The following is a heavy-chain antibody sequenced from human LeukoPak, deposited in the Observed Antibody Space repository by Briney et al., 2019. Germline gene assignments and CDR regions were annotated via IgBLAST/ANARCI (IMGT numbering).Heavy chain of an antibody. D-gene: IGHD4-17*01. CDR2: LKSKTDGGTT. V-gene: IGHV3-15*01. CDR1: GFTFSNAW. J-gene: IGHJ3*02. CDR3: TTFAYGDYPDALDI. Sequence: GGSLRLSCAASGFTFSNAWMSWVRQAPGKGLEWVGRLKSKTDGGTTDYAAPVKGRFTISRDDSKNTLYLQMNSLKTEDTAVYYCTTFAYGDYPDALDIWGQGTMVTVSS.